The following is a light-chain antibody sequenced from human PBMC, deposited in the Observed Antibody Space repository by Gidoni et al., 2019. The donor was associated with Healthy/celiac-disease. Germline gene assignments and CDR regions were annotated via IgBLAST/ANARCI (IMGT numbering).Light chain of an antibody. J-gene: IGLJ2*01. CDR2: LNSDGSH. CDR3: QTWGTGIPV. CDR1: SGHSSYA. V-gene: IGLV4-69*01. Sequence: QLVLTQSPSASASLGASVKLTCTLSSGHSSYAIAWHQPQPEQGPRYLMKLNSDGSHSKGDGIPDRFSGSSSGAERYLTISSLQSEDEADYYCQTWGTGIPVFGGGTKLTVL.